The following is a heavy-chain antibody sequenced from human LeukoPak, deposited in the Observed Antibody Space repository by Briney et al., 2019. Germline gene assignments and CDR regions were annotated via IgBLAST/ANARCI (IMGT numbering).Heavy chain of an antibody. D-gene: IGHD3/OR15-3a*01. Sequence: GGSLRLSCAASGFTFSSYSMNWVRQAPGKGPEWVSSISSSSSYIYYADSAKGRFTISRDNAKNSLYLQMNSLRVEDTAVYYCARVFSDFWTGYTFDYWGQGTLVTVSS. V-gene: IGHV3-21*01. CDR3: ARVFSDFWTGYTFDY. CDR2: ISSSSSYI. CDR1: GFTFSSYS. J-gene: IGHJ4*02.